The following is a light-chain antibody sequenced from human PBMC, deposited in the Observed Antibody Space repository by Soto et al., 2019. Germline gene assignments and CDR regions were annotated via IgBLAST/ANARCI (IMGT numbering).Light chain of an antibody. CDR3: SSYTSSRAYV. CDR2: EVS. CDR1: SSDVGGYNY. J-gene: IGLJ1*01. V-gene: IGLV2-14*01. Sequence: QSALTQPASVSGSPGQSITISCTGTSSDVGGYNYVSWYQQQSGKAPKLMIHEVSTRPSGVSNRFSGSKSGNTASLTISGLQAEDEADYYCSSYTSSRAYVFGIGTKVT.